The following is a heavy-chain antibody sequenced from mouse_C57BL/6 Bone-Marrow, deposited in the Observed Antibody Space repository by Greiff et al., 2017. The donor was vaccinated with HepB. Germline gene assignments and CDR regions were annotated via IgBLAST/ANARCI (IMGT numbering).Heavy chain of an antibody. J-gene: IGHJ3*01. Sequence: EVQVVESGGGLVKPGGSLKLSCAASGFTFSSYAMSWVRQTPEKRLEWVATISDGGSYTYYPDNVKGRFTISRDNAKNNLYLQMSHLKSEDTAMYYCARDRGLGPIAYWGQGTLVTVSA. CDR3: ARDRGLGPIAY. CDR2: ISDGGSYT. V-gene: IGHV5-4*01. D-gene: IGHD4-1*01. CDR1: GFTFSSYA.